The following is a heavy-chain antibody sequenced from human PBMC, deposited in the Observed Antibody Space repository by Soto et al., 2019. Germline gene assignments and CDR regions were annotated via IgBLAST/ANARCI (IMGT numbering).Heavy chain of an antibody. J-gene: IGHJ4*02. CDR2: IWYDGSNK. D-gene: IGHD3-9*01. CDR1: GFTFSSYG. Sequence: QVQLVESGGGVVQPGRSLRLSCAASGFTFSSYGMHWVRQAPGKGLEWVAVIWYDGSNKYYADSVKGRFAISRDNYKNTLYLQMNSLRAEDTAVYYCARDGNVFRYFDWLSYFDYWGQGTLVTVSS. V-gene: IGHV3-33*01. CDR3: ARDGNVFRYFDWLSYFDY.